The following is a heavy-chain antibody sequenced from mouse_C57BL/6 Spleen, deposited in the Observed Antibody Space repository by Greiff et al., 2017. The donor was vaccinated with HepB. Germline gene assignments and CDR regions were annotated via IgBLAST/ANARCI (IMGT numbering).Heavy chain of an antibody. CDR3: ARGVGYFDV. Sequence: EVKLVESGGGLVKPGGSLKLSCAASGFTFSSYAMSWVRQTPEKRLEWVATISDGGSYTYYPDNVKGRFTISRDNAKNNQYLQMSHLKSEDTAMYYCARGVGYFDVWGTGTTVTVSS. CDR1: GFTFSSYA. V-gene: IGHV5-4*03. J-gene: IGHJ1*03. CDR2: ISDGGSYT.